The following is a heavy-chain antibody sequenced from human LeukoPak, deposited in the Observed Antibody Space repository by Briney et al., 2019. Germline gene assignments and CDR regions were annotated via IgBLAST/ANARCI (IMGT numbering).Heavy chain of an antibody. Sequence: GGSLRLSCAASGFTFSQAWMTWVRQAPGKGLEWVGRIKKKADGGTTDYAAPVKGRFTISRDDSENTLYLQMNSLKTEDTAMYYCTTHDPIKRSWGQGTLVTVSS. D-gene: IGHD5-24*01. CDR3: TTHDPIKRS. CDR2: IKKKADGGTT. J-gene: IGHJ4*02. V-gene: IGHV3-15*01. CDR1: GFTFSQAW.